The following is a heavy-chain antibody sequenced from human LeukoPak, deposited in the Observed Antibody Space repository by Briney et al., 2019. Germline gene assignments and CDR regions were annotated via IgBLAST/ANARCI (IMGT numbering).Heavy chain of an antibody. CDR1: GFTFDDYA. D-gene: IGHD3-10*01. Sequence: PGGSLRLSCAASGFTFDDYAMHWVRQAPGKGLEWVSGISRNSGSIGYADSVKGRFTISRDNAKNSLYLQMDSLRAEDTALYYCAKDTLLWFRELTHWGAFDIWGQGTMVTVSS. CDR2: ISRNSGSI. CDR3: AKDTLLWFRELTHWGAFDI. V-gene: IGHV3-9*01. J-gene: IGHJ3*02.